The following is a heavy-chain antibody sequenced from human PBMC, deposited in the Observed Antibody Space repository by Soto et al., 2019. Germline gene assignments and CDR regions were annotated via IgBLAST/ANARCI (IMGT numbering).Heavy chain of an antibody. CDR2: IRYSGST. CDR3: ARGSAAGTKSPFDY. V-gene: IGHV4-59*01. Sequence: VQLQESGPGLVKPSETLSLTCTVSGGSISGYYWSWIRHSPGKGLVWIGDIRYSGSTNYNPSLKSRGSISVDTPNNQLSLKLSSVTAADTAVYYCARGSAAGTKSPFDYWGQGTLVTVSS. CDR1: GGSISGYY. J-gene: IGHJ4*02. D-gene: IGHD6-13*01.